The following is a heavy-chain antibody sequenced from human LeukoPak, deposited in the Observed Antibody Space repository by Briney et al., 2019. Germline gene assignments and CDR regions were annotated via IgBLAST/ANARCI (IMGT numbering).Heavy chain of an antibody. J-gene: IGHJ4*02. CDR1: GGTFSSYA. CDR2: IIPIFGTA. V-gene: IGHV1-69*13. D-gene: IGHD3-22*01. Sequence: ASVKVSCKASGGTFSSYAISWVRQAPGQGLEWMGGIIPIFGTANNAQKFQGRVTITADESTSTAYMELSSLRSEDTAVYYCARGGNGYYDSSGYYFGDYWGQGTLVTVSS. CDR3: ARGGNGYYDSSGYYFGDY.